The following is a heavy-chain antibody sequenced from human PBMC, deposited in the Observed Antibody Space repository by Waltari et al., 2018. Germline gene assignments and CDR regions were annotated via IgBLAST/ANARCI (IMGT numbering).Heavy chain of an antibody. CDR3: ARARDEETAMVYFDH. J-gene: IGHJ4*02. CDR1: GFTVSKNH. CDR2: IYDAGST. Sequence: EVQLVESGGGLVHPGGSLRLSCAASGFTVSKNHMSWVRQAPGRGVEGVSLIYDAGSTYYPDSVRGRFTISRDNSKNTVHLQMNSRRVEDTAIYYCARARDEETAMVYFDHWGQGTLVSVSS. D-gene: IGHD5-18*01. V-gene: IGHV3-66*02.